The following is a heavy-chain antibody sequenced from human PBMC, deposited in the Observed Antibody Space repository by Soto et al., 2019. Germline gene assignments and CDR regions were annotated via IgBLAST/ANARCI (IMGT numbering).Heavy chain of an antibody. D-gene: IGHD2-2*01. V-gene: IGHV3-9*01. Sequence: EVQLVESGGGLVQPGRSVRLSCAASSFTFGDYAMHWVRQTPGKGLEWVSCISWDSGNIVYVDSVEGRFTISRDNAKNSLFLQMNSLRPEDTAFYYCTKGYTTSCFAHFDYWGQGALVTVSS. CDR1: SFTFGDYA. CDR3: TKGYTTSCFAHFDY. CDR2: ISWDSGNI. J-gene: IGHJ4*02.